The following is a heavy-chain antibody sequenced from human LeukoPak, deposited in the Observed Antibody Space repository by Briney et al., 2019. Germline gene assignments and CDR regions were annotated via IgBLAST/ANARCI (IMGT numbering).Heavy chain of an antibody. V-gene: IGHV4-30-4*08. CDR2: IYYSGST. D-gene: IGHD3-9*01. J-gene: IGHJ4*02. CDR3: ARVQYYDISGFDY. CDR1: GASISSGDYY. Sequence: SETLSLTCTVSGASISSGDYYWRSIRQPPGKGLEWIGYIYYSGSTNYNPSLKSRVTISVDTSKNQFSLKLSSVTAADTAVYYGARVQYYDISGFDYWGQGTLVTVSS.